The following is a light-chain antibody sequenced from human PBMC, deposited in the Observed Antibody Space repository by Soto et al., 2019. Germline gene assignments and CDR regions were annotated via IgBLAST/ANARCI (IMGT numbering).Light chain of an antibody. CDR2: QTS. CDR3: QQRSSWPPIT. CDR1: QYINTR. J-gene: IGKJ5*01. Sequence: EIVLTQSPATLSSFPGDRVTLSCRASQYINTRLAWYQHRPGQAPRLLIYQTSLRAAGIPARFSASGSGTDFTLTISSLEPEDFAVYYCQQRSSWPPITFGQGTRLEIK. V-gene: IGKV3-11*01.